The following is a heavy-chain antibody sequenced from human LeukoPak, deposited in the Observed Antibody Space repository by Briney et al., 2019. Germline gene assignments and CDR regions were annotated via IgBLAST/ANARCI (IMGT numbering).Heavy chain of an antibody. Sequence: ASVKVSCKASGYTFTSYDINWVRQATGQGLEWMGWMNPNSGNTGYAQKFQGRVTMTRNTSISTAYMELISLRSEDTAVYYCARSYYDSSGYDDAFDIWGQGTMVTVSS. CDR1: GYTFTSYD. CDR2: MNPNSGNT. V-gene: IGHV1-8*01. D-gene: IGHD3-22*01. CDR3: ARSYYDSSGYDDAFDI. J-gene: IGHJ3*02.